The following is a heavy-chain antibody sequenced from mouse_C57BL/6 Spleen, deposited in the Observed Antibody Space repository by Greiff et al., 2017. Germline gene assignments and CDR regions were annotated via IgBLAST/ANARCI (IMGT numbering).Heavy chain of an antibody. CDR1: GYTFTTYP. Sequence: VQLQQSGAELVKPGASVKMSCKASGYTFTTYPIEWMKQNHGKSLEWIGNFHPYNDDTKYNEKFKGKATLTVEKSSGTVYLVLSRLTSDDDAVYYYARGGTTENWYFDVWGTGTTVTVSS. J-gene: IGHJ1*03. CDR3: ARGGTTENWYFDV. D-gene: IGHD1-1*01. CDR2: FHPYNDDT. V-gene: IGHV1-47*01.